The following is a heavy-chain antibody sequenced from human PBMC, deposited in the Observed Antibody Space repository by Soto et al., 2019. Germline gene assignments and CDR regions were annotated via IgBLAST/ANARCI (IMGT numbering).Heavy chain of an antibody. V-gene: IGHV1-18*01. Sequence: GASVKVSCKASGYTFTSYGISWVRQAPGQGLEWMGWISAYNGNTNYAQKLQGRVTMTTDTSTSTAYMELRSLRSDDTAVYYCARDKPPPTLYYYGSGSAYPSYYGMDVWGQGTTVTVSS. CDR2: ISAYNGNT. CDR3: ARDKPPPTLYYYGSGSAYPSYYGMDV. CDR1: GYTFTSYG. D-gene: IGHD3-10*01. J-gene: IGHJ6*02.